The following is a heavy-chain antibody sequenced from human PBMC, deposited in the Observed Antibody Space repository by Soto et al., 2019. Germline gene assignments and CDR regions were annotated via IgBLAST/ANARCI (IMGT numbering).Heavy chain of an antibody. D-gene: IGHD3-22*01. CDR3: ARVGPAHYYDSSGYYSPLDY. CDR2: IIPMFGTA. J-gene: IGHJ4*02. CDR1: GDTFSSYA. Sequence: QVQLVQSGAEVKKPGSSVKVSCKASGDTFSSYAINWVRQAPGQGLEWMGGIIPMFGTANYAQKFKGRVTMTAGESTSTVYMELSRLRSEDTAVYYCARVGPAHYYDSSGYYSPLDYWGQGTLVTVSS. V-gene: IGHV1-69*01.